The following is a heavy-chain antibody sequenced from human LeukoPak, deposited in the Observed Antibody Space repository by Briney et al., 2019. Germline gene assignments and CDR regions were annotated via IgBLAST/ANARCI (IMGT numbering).Heavy chain of an antibody. CDR2: ISSTSSDI. D-gene: IGHD3-10*01. V-gene: IGHV3-21*01. Sequence: GGSLRLSCAASGFTFSSFTMNWVRQAPGKGLEWASAISSTSSDIYYADSVRGRFTISRDNAKNSLYLQLNGLRADDTAVYYCARSNYGPNYLDYWGQGTLVTVSS. CDR1: GFTFSSFT. J-gene: IGHJ4*02. CDR3: ARSNYGPNYLDY.